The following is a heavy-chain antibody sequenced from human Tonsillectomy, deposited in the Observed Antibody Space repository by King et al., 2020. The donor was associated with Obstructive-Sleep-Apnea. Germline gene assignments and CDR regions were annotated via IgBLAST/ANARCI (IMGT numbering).Heavy chain of an antibody. Sequence: VQLVESGGGLVQPGGSLRLSCAASGFTFSSYWMSWVRQAPGKGREWVANIKQDGSEKYYVDSVKGRFTISRDNAKNSRYLQMNSLRAEDPAVYYCAREGPSHPPFLDHWGQGTRVTVSS. J-gene: IGHJ4*02. CDR2: IKQDGSEK. V-gene: IGHV3-7*03. D-gene: IGHD6-6*01. CDR3: AREGPSHPPFLDH. CDR1: GFTFSSYW.